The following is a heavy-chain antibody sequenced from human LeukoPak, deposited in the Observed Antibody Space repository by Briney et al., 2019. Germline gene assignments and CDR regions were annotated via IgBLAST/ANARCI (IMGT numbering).Heavy chain of an antibody. J-gene: IGHJ3*02. CDR3: AKDTTYGGYVSGGTFHI. CDR1: GFTFRAYS. D-gene: IGHD2-15*01. Sequence: GGSLRLSCAASGFTFRAYSMNWVRQAPGKGPEWVSHISSSSSTIYYADSVKGRFTISRDNSKNTLYLQMDSLRAEDTAVYYCAKDTTYGGYVSGGTFHIWGQGTMVTVSS. V-gene: IGHV3-48*01. CDR2: ISSSSSTI.